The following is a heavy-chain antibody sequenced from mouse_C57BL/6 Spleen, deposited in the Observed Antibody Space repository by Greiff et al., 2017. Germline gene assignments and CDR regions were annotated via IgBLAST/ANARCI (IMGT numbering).Heavy chain of an antibody. CDR2: IYPGSGST. CDR1: GYTFTSYW. D-gene: IGHD2-4*01. Sequence: QVQLQQPGAELVKPGASVKMSCKASGYTFTSYWITWVKQRPGQGLEWIGDIYPGSGSTNYNEKFKSKATLTVDTSSSTAYMQLSSLTSEDSAVYYCARTSDYENDMDYWGQGTTLTVSS. J-gene: IGHJ2*01. CDR3: ARTSDYENDMDY. V-gene: IGHV1-55*01.